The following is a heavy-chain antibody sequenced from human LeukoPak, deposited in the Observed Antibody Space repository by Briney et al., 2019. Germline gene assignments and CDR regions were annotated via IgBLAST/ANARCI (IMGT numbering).Heavy chain of an antibody. J-gene: IGHJ6*02. CDR3: ARDRALTYYDFWSGYYMTQYYYYYGMDV. Sequence: ASVTVSCTASGYTFTSYYMHWVRQAPGQGLEWMGIINPSGGSTSYSQKFQGRVTMTRDTSTSTVYMELSSLRSEDTAVYYCARDRALTYYDFWSGYYMTQYYYYYGMDVWGLGTTVTVSS. D-gene: IGHD3-3*01. CDR1: GYTFTSYY. CDR2: INPSGGST. V-gene: IGHV1-46*01.